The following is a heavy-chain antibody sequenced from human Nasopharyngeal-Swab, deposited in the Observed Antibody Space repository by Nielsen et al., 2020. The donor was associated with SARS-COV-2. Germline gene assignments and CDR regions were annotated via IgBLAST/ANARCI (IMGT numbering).Heavy chain of an antibody. J-gene: IGHJ6*02. V-gene: IGHV4-34*01. CDR2: VSHSGTA. CDR3: ARVGKDNALDV. D-gene: IGHD1-1*01. CDR1: GASFTGIF. Sequence: SETLSLTCTHNGASFTGIFWNWVRQPPGKGLEWIGEVSHSGTATYNPSLTGRVTISLDTASSQFSLRLSSLSDADTAVYFCARVGKDNALDVWDQGTKVAVSS.